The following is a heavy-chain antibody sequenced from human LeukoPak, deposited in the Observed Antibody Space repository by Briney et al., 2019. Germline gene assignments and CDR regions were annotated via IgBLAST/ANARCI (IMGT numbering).Heavy chain of an antibody. D-gene: IGHD2-15*01. CDR1: GGSISNYY. Sequence: PSETLSLTCTVSGGSISNYYWSWIRQPPGKGLEWIGYISYSGSTNNNPSLKSRATISVDTTKNQFSLKLSSVTAADTAVYYCARDLCSGGSCYWFDPWGQGTLVTVSS. CDR2: ISYSGST. J-gene: IGHJ5*02. V-gene: IGHV4-59*12. CDR3: ARDLCSGGSCYWFDP.